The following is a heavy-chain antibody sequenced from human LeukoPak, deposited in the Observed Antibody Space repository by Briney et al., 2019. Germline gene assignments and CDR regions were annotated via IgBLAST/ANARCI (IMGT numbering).Heavy chain of an antibody. D-gene: IGHD3-22*01. J-gene: IGHJ3*02. V-gene: IGHV1-8*01. CDR2: MNPNSGNT. CDR1: GYTFTSYD. CDR3: ATHYDSSGNDAFDI. Sequence: ASVKVSCKASGYTFTSYDINWVRQATGQGLEWMGWMNPNSGNTGYAQKFQGRVTMTRNTSISTAYMELSSLRSEDTAVYYCATHYDSSGNDAFDIWGQGTMVTVSS.